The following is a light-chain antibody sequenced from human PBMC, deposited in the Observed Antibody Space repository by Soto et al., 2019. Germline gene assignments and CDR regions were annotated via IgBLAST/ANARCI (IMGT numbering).Light chain of an antibody. CDR1: ESIARH. Sequence: DLQMTPSPSSLSASVGDRVTITCRASESIARHLNWYQQKPGKAPKLLIYAASSLQNGVPSRFRGGGSGTDFTLTINNLQPEDFAAYYCQQTYSTLSITVGQGTPLEIK. J-gene: IGKJ5*01. CDR3: QQTYSTLSIT. CDR2: AAS. V-gene: IGKV1-39*01.